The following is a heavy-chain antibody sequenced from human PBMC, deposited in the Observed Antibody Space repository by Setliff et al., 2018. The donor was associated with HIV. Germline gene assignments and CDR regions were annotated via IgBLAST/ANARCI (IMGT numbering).Heavy chain of an antibody. J-gene: IGHJ4*02. D-gene: IGHD5-18*01. CDR1: GGSFSGYY. CDR3: ARMDTSYRSFEY. CDR2: INHSGST. V-gene: IGHV4-34*01. Sequence: SETLSLTCAVDGGSFSGYYWSWIRQPPGKGLEWIGEINHSGSTNYNPSLKSRVTISVDTSKNQFSLKLNSVTAADTAVYYCARMDTSYRSFEYWGQGTLVTVSS.